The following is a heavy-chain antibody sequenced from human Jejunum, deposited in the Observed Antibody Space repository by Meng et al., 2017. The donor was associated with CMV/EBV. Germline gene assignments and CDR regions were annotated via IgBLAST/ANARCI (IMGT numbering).Heavy chain of an antibody. V-gene: IGHV3-21*01. CDR2: ITTSSSYM. CDR3: TTRILGSSGWY. Sequence: CATSGFNFSSYNVDWVRQAPGEGLGWVSSITTSSSYMYYADSVKGRFTISRDNTKNSLYLQMNSLRAEDTAVYYCTTRILGSSGWYWGQGTLVTVSS. D-gene: IGHD6-19*01. J-gene: IGHJ4*02. CDR1: GFNFSSYN.